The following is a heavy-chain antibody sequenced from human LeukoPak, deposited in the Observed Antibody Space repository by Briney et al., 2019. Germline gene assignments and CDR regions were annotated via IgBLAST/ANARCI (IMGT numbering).Heavy chain of an antibody. CDR3: ARGPLYDITGFYGL. Sequence: EGSLTLSCAASGFTFSAHTMNWARLAPGKGLEWVSYIGSTSITIYYAQCVEGRFTICRDNGNNSLCLQISSLTVENTAVYYCARGPLYDITGFYGLWGQGTLVTVSS. V-gene: IGHV3-48*01. CDR1: GFTFSAHT. J-gene: IGHJ4*02. CDR2: IGSTSITI. D-gene: IGHD3-22*01.